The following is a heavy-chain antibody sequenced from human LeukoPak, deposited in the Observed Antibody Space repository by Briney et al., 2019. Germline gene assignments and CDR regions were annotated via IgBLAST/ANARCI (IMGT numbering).Heavy chain of an antibody. D-gene: IGHD6-13*01. Sequence: GGSLRLSCAVSGFTFSDYCMSWIRQAPGKGLEWVSYISSSGTTIYYTDSVKGRFTISRDNAKNSLYLQMNSLRAEDTAVYYCARGAARDYYYYGMDVWGQGTTVTVSS. CDR1: GFTFSDYC. V-gene: IGHV3-11*01. J-gene: IGHJ6*02. CDR3: ARGAARDYYYYGMDV. CDR2: ISSSGTTI.